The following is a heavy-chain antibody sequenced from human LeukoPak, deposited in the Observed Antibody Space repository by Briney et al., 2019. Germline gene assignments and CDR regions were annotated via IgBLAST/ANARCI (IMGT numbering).Heavy chain of an antibody. CDR1: GFTFSSYA. J-gene: IGHJ4*02. CDR3: ASAENSGSYFVDY. V-gene: IGHV3-21*01. Sequence: GGSLRLSCAASGFTFSSYAMNWVRQAPGKGLEWVSSISSSSSYIYYADSVKGRFTISRDNAKNSLYLQMSSLRAEDTAVYYCASAENSGSYFVDYWGQGTLVTVSS. D-gene: IGHD1-26*01. CDR2: ISSSSSYI.